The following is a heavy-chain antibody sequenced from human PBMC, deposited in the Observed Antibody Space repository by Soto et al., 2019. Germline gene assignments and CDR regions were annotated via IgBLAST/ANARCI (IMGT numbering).Heavy chain of an antibody. D-gene: IGHD1-26*01. CDR3: ARKLSGAVQGWAYGRDV. J-gene: IGHJ6*02. V-gene: IGHV3-53*02. CDR2: TYSGGST. Sequence: EVHLVESGGGLMQPWGSLRLSCAASGFTVSTYNMICVRQAPVKGLEWVSVTYSGGSTQYADSVKGRFTVSRDNSKNTLYLQMSSLRDEDTAVYYCARKLSGAVQGWAYGRDVWGRGTTVTVSS. CDR1: GFTVSTYN.